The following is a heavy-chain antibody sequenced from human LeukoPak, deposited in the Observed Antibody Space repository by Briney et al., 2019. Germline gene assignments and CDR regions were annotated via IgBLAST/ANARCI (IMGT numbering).Heavy chain of an antibody. V-gene: IGHV3-7*01. J-gene: IGHJ4*02. CDR3: AREVQLELLSYFDY. CDR1: GFTFSSYW. D-gene: IGHD1-7*01. Sequence: GGSLRLSCAASGFTFSSYWMSWVRQAPGKGLEWVANIKQDGSEKYYVDSVKGRFTISRDNAKNSLYLQMNSLRAEDTAVYYCAREVQLELLSYFDYWGQGTLVTVSS. CDR2: IKQDGSEK.